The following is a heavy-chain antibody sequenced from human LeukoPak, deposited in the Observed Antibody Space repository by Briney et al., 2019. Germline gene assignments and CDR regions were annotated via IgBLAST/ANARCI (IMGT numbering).Heavy chain of an antibody. Sequence: GGSLRLSCAASGFTFSSYEMNWVRQAPGKGLEWVSYISGTGSTIYYADSVEGRFTISRDNAKNSLYLQMNSLRAEDTAVYYCARDMLTGPLIDHWGQGTLVTVSS. CDR1: GFTFSSYE. CDR2: ISGTGSTI. V-gene: IGHV3-48*03. CDR3: ARDMLTGPLIDH. J-gene: IGHJ4*02. D-gene: IGHD3-9*01.